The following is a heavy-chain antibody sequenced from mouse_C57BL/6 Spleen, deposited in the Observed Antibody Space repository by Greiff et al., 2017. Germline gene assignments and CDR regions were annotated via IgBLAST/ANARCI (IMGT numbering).Heavy chain of an antibody. J-gene: IGHJ3*01. Sequence: QVQLKQSGAELARPGASVKLSCTASGYTFTSYGISWVKQRTGQGLEGIGEIYPRSGNTYYNEKFKGKATLTADKSSSTAYMELRSLTSEDSAVYFCAERELNWYFAYWGQGTLVTVSA. CDR1: GYTFTSYG. CDR3: AERELNWYFAY. D-gene: IGHD1-3*01. V-gene: IGHV1-81*01. CDR2: IYPRSGNT.